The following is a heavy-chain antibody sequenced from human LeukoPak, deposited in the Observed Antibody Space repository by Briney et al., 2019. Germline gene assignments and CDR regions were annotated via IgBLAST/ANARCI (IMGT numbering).Heavy chain of an antibody. Sequence: SETLSLTCTVSGGSVSNGDYYWSWIRQPPGKGLEWIGYIYYNGNTYYSPSLRSRVIMSVDTSKNQFSLKLSSVTAADTAVYYCAGGGGDFDYWGQGTLVTVSS. CDR2: IYYNGNT. J-gene: IGHJ4*02. CDR1: GGSVSNGDYY. V-gene: IGHV4-30-4*08. D-gene: IGHD3-16*01. CDR3: AGGGGDFDY.